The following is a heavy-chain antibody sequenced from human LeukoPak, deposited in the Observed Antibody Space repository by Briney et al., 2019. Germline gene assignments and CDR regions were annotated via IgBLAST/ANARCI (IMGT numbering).Heavy chain of an antibody. CDR1: GYTFTGYY. J-gene: IGHJ4*02. CDR2: INPNSGGT. Sequence: GASVKVSCKASGYTFTGYYMHWVRQAPGQGLEWMGWINPNSGGTNYAQKFQGRVTMTRDTSISTAYMELSRLRSDDTAVYYCARDLEQGIYGSGSYYYYWGQGTLVTVSS. V-gene: IGHV1-2*02. D-gene: IGHD3-10*01. CDR3: ARDLEQGIYGSGSYYYY.